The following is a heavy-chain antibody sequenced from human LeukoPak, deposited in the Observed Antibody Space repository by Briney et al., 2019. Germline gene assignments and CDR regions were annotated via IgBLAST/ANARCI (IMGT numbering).Heavy chain of an antibody. Sequence: GGSLRLSCAASGFTFSSYSMNWVRQAPGKGLEWVSSISSSSSYIYYADSVKGRFTISRDNSKNTLYLQMNSLRAEDTAVYYCAITIFGVVPFDYWGQGTLVTVSS. V-gene: IGHV3-21*01. D-gene: IGHD3-3*01. CDR3: AITIFGVVPFDY. J-gene: IGHJ4*02. CDR2: ISSSSSYI. CDR1: GFTFSSYS.